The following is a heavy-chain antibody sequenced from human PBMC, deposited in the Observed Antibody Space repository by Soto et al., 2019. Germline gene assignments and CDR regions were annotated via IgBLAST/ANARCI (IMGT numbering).Heavy chain of an antibody. Sequence: SETLSLTCTVSGGSISSGGYYWSWIRQHPGKGLEWIGYIYYSGSTYYNPSLKSRVTISVDTSKNQFSLKPSSVTAADTAVYYCARGWLQPPDFDYWGQGTLVTVSS. D-gene: IGHD5-12*01. CDR3: ARGWLQPPDFDY. J-gene: IGHJ4*02. CDR2: IYYSGST. V-gene: IGHV4-31*03. CDR1: GGSISSGGYY.